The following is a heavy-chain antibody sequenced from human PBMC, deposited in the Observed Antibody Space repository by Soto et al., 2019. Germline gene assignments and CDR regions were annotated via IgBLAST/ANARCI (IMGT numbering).Heavy chain of an antibody. CDR3: AKVPSRGVVVITLDY. D-gene: IGHD3-22*01. V-gene: IGHV3-23*01. CDR2: ISGSGGST. CDR1: GFTFSSYA. Sequence: EVQLLESGGGLVQPGGSLRLSCAASGFTFSSYAMSWVRQAPGKGLEWVSAISGSGGSTYYADSVKGRFTISRDNSKNTLELQMNSLRAEDTAVYYCAKVPSRGVVVITLDYWGQGTLVPVSS. J-gene: IGHJ4*02.